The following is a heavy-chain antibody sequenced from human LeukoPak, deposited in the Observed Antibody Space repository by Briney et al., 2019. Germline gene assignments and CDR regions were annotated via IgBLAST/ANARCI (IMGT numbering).Heavy chain of an antibody. CDR1: GFTFSGSA. CDR2: IRSKPHNYAT. CDR3: TPVVGDMVFTNAY. Sequence: GGSLRLSCAASGFTFSGSAMHWVRQASGKGLEWVGRIRSKPHNYATAYAASVKGRFTLSRDDSENTAFLQMNSLRTEDTAVYYCTPVVGDMVFTNAYWGQGTLVTVCS. J-gene: IGHJ4*02. D-gene: IGHD5/OR15-5a*01. V-gene: IGHV3-73*01.